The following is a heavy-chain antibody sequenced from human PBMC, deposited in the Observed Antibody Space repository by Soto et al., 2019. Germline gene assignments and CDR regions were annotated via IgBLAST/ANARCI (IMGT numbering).Heavy chain of an antibody. D-gene: IGHD3-22*01. V-gene: IGHV3-30*03. CDR1: GFTFSSYG. Sequence: PGGSLRLSCAASGFTFSSYGMHWVRQAPGKGLEWVAVISYDRSNNYYSDSVKGRFTISRDNSKNTLYLQMNSLRAEDTAVYYCARFITMIARDLGYWGQGTLVTVPS. CDR2: ISYDRSNN. J-gene: IGHJ4*02. CDR3: ARFITMIARDLGY.